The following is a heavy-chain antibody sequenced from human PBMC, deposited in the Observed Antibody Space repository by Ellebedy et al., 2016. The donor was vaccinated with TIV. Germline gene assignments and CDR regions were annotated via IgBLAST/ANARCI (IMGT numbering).Heavy chain of an antibody. J-gene: IGHJ4*02. D-gene: IGHD1-26*01. CDR3: ARSDSGSYYFDY. V-gene: IGHV4-59*08. CDR1: GGSISSYY. Sequence: SETLSLXXTVSGGSISSYYWSWIRQPPGKGLEWIGYIYYSGSTYYNPSLKSRVTISVDTSKNQFSLKLSSVTAADTAVYYCARSDSGSYYFDYWGQGTLVTVSS. CDR2: IYYSGST.